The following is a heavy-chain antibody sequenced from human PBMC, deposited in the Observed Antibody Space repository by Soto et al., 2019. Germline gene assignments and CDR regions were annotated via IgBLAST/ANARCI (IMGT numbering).Heavy chain of an antibody. CDR3: AKAKSDCSSTSCHDY. Sequence: GGSLRLSCAASGFTFSSYAMSWVRQAPGKGLEWVSAISGSGGSTHYADSVKGRFTISRDNSKNTLYLQMNSLRAEDTAVYYCAKAKSDCSSTSCHDYWGQGTLVTVSS. V-gene: IGHV3-23*01. D-gene: IGHD2-2*01. J-gene: IGHJ4*02. CDR1: GFTFSSYA. CDR2: ISGSGGST.